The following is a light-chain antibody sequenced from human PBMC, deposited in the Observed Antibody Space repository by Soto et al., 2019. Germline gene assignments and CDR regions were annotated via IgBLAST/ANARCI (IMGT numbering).Light chain of an antibody. CDR2: AAS. CDR3: QQYNSYPFT. CDR1: QSLSSSY. Sequence: EIVLTQSPGTLSLSPGERATLSCRASQSLSSSYLAWYQQKPGQAPRLLIYAASSRATGIPDRFSGSGSGTDFTLTISRLEPDDFATYYCQQYNSYPFTFGPGTKVDIK. V-gene: IGKV3-20*01. J-gene: IGKJ3*01.